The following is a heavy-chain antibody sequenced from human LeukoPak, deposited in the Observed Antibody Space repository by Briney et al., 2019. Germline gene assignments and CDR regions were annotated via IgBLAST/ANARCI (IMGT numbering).Heavy chain of an antibody. CDR1: GFTFSNYA. J-gene: IGHJ4*02. CDR3: AKDFSSGYYYFDY. Sequence: PGGSLRLSCAASGFTFSNYAMSWVRQAPGKGLEWVSVISGSGGNTYYADSVQGRFTISRDNSKNMLYVQMSSLRAEDTAVYYCAKDFSSGYYYFDYWGQETLVTVSS. V-gene: IGHV3-23*01. D-gene: IGHD3-22*01. CDR2: ISGSGGNT.